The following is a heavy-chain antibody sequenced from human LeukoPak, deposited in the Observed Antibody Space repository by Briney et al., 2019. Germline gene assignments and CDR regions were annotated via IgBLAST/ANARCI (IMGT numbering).Heavy chain of an antibody. CDR2: IYHSGST. V-gene: IGHV4-38-2*02. D-gene: IGHD3-22*01. CDR1: GYSISSGYY. CDR3: ARSYYYDSSGFIGY. Sequence: SETLSLTCTVSGYSISSGYYWGWIRQPPGKGLEWIGSIYHSGSTYYNPSLKSRVTISVDTSKNQFSLKLSSVTAADTAVYYCARSYYYDSSGFIGYWGQGTLVTVSS. J-gene: IGHJ4*02.